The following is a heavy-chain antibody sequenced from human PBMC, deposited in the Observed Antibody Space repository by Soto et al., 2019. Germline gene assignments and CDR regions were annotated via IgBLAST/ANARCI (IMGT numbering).Heavy chain of an antibody. J-gene: IGHJ6*02. D-gene: IGHD6-19*01. CDR2: FSAYNGNT. CDR3: ARILSSGWYIDYYGMDV. V-gene: IGHV1-18*01. Sequence: QVQLVQSGAEVKKPGASVKVSCKASGYTFTSYGISWVRQAPGQGLEWMGWFSAYNGNTNYAQKLQGRVTMTTDTSTSTAYMELRSLRSDDTAVYYCARILSSGWYIDYYGMDVWGQGTTVTVSS. CDR1: GYTFTSYG.